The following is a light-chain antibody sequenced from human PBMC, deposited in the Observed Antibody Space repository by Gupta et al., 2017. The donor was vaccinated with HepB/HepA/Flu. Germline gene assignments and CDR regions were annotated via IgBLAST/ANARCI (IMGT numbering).Light chain of an antibody. CDR3: QKDNSALRR. Sequence: DLQLTQSPSSLSASVGDRVTITCRASQDIYNYLAWYQQKPGKTPKLLIYTSSTLQSGVPSRFSASGSGTDFTLTISSLQPEDVATYYCQKDNSALRRFGQGTKVEIK. V-gene: IGKV1-27*01. CDR1: QDIYNY. CDR2: TSS. J-gene: IGKJ1*01.